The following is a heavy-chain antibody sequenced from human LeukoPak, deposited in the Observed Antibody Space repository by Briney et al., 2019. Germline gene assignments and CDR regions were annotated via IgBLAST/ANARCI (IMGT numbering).Heavy chain of an antibody. CDR2: VDYSGGT. CDR1: GASISNSDYY. V-gene: IGHV4-39*01. J-gene: IGHJ4*02. CDR3: ARRSNKGPYSYITNDY. Sequence: SETLSLTCTVSGASISNSDYYWGWIRQPPGKGLEWIGSVDYSGGTYYNPSLKGRVTIAVDTSQKQVSLKLNSVTAADTAVYYCARRSNKGPYSYITNDYWGQGTLVTVSS. D-gene: IGHD5-18*01.